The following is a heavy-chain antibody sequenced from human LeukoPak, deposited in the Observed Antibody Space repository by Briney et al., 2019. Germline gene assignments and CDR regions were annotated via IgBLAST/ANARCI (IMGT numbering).Heavy chain of an antibody. CDR3: ARGDNFDY. J-gene: IGHJ4*02. V-gene: IGHV4-34*01. Sequence: ASETLSLTCAVYGGSFSGYYWSWIRQPPGKGLEWIGEINHSGSTNYNPSLKSRVTISVDTSKNQFSLKLSSVTAADTAVYYCARGDNFDYWGQGTLVTVSS. CDR2: INHSGST. CDR1: GGSFSGYY.